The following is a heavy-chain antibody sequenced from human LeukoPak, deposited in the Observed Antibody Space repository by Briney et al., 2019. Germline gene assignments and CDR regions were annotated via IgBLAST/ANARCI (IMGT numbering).Heavy chain of an antibody. D-gene: IGHD1-7*01. CDR1: GGTFSSYA. J-gene: IGHJ4*01. V-gene: IGHV1-69*05. CDR2: VIPIFGTA. Sequence: SVRVSCKASGGTFSSYAISWVRQAPGQGLEWMGGVIPIFGTANYAQKFQGRVTITTDESTSTAYMELSSLRSEDTAVYYCASGPYGTGTTAYWGQGTLVTVSS. CDR3: ASGPYGTGTTAY.